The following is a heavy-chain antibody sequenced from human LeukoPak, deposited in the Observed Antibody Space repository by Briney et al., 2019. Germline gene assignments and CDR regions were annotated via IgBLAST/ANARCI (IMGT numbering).Heavy chain of an antibody. J-gene: IGHJ4*02. Sequence: SQTLSLTCAISGDSVSSNSAAWNWIRQSPSRGLEWLGRTYYRSKWYNDYAVSVKSRITINPDTSKNQFSLQLNSVTPEDTAVYYCARGVHMPWYSSSWYDYWGQGTLVTVSS. CDR1: GDSVSSNSAA. V-gene: IGHV6-1*01. CDR3: ARGVHMPWYSSSWYDY. D-gene: IGHD6-13*01. CDR2: TYYRSKWYN.